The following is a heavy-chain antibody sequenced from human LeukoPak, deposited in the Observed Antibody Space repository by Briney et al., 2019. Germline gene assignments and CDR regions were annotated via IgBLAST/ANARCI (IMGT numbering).Heavy chain of an antibody. CDR3: ARVYLNYGSAHYGMDV. Sequence: SETLSLTCTVSGGPISSYYWSWIRQPPGKGLEWIGYIYYSGSTNYNPSLKSRVTISVDTSKNQFSLKLSSVTAADTAVYYCARVYLNYGSAHYGMDVWGKGTTVTVSS. CDR2: IYYSGST. CDR1: GGPISSYY. V-gene: IGHV4-59*01. J-gene: IGHJ6*04. D-gene: IGHD3-10*01.